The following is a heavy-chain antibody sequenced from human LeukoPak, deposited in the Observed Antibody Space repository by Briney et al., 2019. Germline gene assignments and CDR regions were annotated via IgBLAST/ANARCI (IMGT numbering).Heavy chain of an antibody. CDR2: IWYDGSNE. D-gene: IGHD3-16*02. J-gene: IGHJ4*02. V-gene: IGHV3-33*01. CDR1: GFTFSSYG. CDR3: ARDMRLRLGESSHLDY. Sequence: GGSLRLSCAASGFTFSSYGMHWVRQAPGKGLEWVAVIWYDGSNEDYADSVKGRFTISRDNSKNTLYLQMNSLRAEDTAVYYCARDMRLRLGESSHLDYWGQGTLVTVSS.